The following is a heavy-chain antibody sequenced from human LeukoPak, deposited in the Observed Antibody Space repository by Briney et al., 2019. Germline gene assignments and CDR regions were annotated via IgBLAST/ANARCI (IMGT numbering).Heavy chain of an antibody. Sequence: SETLSLTCAVYGGSFSGYYWSWIRQPPGKGLEWIGEINHSGSTNYNPSLKSRVTISVDTSKNQFSLKLSSVTAADTAVYYCAGGYRSSTSCVYYYYGMDVWGQGTTVTVSS. D-gene: IGHD2-2*01. V-gene: IGHV4-34*01. CDR1: GGSFSGYY. CDR2: INHSGST. J-gene: IGHJ6*02. CDR3: AGGYRSSTSCVYYYYGMDV.